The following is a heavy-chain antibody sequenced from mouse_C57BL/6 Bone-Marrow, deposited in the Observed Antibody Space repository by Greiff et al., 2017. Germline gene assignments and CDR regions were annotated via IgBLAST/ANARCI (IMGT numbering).Heavy chain of an antibody. J-gene: IGHJ1*03. Sequence: EVQLVESGGGLVKPGGSLKLSCAASGFTFSSYTLSWVRQTPEKRLEWVATLSGGGGNTSYPDSVKGRFTISRDNAKNTLYLQMSSLRSEDTALYYCARHALYYYGSTYWYFDVWGTGTTVTVSS. CDR2: LSGGGGNT. CDR1: GFTFSSYT. D-gene: IGHD1-1*01. CDR3: ARHALYYYGSTYWYFDV. V-gene: IGHV5-9*01.